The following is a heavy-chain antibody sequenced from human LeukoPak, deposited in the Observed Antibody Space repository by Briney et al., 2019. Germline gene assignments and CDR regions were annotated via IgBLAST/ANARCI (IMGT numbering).Heavy chain of an antibody. D-gene: IGHD6-6*01. CDR1: GFTFSSYA. CDR2: ISSSDSTI. Sequence: GGSLRLSCAASGFTFSSYAMSWVRQAPGKGLEWVSYISSSDSTIYYADSVKGRFTISRDNAKNSLYLQMNSLRAEDTAVYYCARQRPEYSPRWGQGTLVTVSS. J-gene: IGHJ1*01. CDR3: ARQRPEYSPR. V-gene: IGHV3-48*03.